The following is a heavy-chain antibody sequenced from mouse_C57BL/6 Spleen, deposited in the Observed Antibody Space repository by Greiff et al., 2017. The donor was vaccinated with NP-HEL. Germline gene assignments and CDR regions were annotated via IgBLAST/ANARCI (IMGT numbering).Heavy chain of an antibody. V-gene: IGHV1-82*01. CDR1: GYAFSSSW. CDR3: ERNPFITTAPFAY. CDR2: IYPGDGDT. J-gene: IGHJ3*01. D-gene: IGHD1-1*01. Sequence: LQQSGPELVKPGASVKISCKASGYAFSSSWMNWVKQRPGKGLEWIGRIYPGDGDTNYNGKFKGKATLTADKSSSTAYMQLSSLTSEDSAVYFCERNPFITTAPFAYWGQGTLVTVSA.